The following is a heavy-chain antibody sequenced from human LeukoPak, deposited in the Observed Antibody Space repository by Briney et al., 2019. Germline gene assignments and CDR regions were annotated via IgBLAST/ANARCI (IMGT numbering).Heavy chain of an antibody. V-gene: IGHV4-34*01. CDR2: INHSGST. CDR3: ARVPTPYSGSYSSDY. CDR1: GGSFSGYY. J-gene: IGHJ4*02. Sequence: KPSETLSLTCAVYGGSFSGYYWSWIRQPPGKGLEWIGEINHSGSTNYNPSLKSRVTISVGTSKNQFSLKLSSVTAADTAVYYCARVPTPYSGSYSSDYWGQGTLVTVSS. D-gene: IGHD1-26*01.